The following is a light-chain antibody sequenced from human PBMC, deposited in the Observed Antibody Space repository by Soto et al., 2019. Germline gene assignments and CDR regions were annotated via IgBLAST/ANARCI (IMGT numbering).Light chain of an antibody. CDR1: QRISMW. Sequence: DIQMTQSPSTLSASVGDRVTITCRASQRISMWLAWYQQKPGKAPKFLIYDVSTLESGVPSRFSGSGSGTEFTLTISSLQPDDSSTYFCQQYESYPWTFGQGTKADIK. J-gene: IGKJ1*01. CDR2: DVS. CDR3: QQYESYPWT. V-gene: IGKV1-5*01.